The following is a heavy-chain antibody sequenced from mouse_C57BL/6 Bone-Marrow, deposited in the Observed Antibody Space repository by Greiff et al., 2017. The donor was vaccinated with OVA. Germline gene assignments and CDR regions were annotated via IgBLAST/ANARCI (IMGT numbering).Heavy chain of an antibody. CDR2: IHPNSGST. Sequence: QVQLQQPGAELVKPGASVKLSCKASGYTFTSYWMHWVKQRPGQGLEWIGMIHPNSGSTNYNETFKSKATLSVDKSSSTAYMQLSSLTSEDSAVYYCARTPAYYSNYDAMDYWGQGTSVTVSS. CDR3: ARTPAYYSNYDAMDY. J-gene: IGHJ4*01. CDR1: GYTFTSYW. V-gene: IGHV1-64*01. D-gene: IGHD2-5*01.